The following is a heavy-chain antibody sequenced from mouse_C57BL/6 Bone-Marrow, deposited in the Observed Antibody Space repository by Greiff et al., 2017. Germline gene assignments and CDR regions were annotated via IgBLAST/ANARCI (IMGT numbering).Heavy chain of an antibody. CDR3: AKTVIYYGPMDY. J-gene: IGHJ4*01. D-gene: IGHD2-1*01. CDR1: GFSLSSYG. CDR2: IWCGGST. Sequence: VQLKQSGPGLVQPSQSLSITCTVSGFSLSSYGVHWVRPPPGKGLEWLGVIWCGGSTDYNAAFISRLSISKDNSKGQVFFKRNRLQADDTAIYYCAKTVIYYGPMDYWGQGTSVTVSS. V-gene: IGHV2-4*01.